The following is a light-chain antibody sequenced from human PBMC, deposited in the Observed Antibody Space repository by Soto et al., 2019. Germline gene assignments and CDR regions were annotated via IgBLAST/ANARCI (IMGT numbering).Light chain of an antibody. J-gene: IGKJ1*01. Sequence: IQRTDSPSTLSGSVVYRVTITFRASQTISSWLAWYQQKPGKAPKLLIYKASTLKSGVPSRFSGSGSGTEFTLTISSLQPDDFATYYCQHYNSYGTFGQGTKVDIK. V-gene: IGKV1-5*03. CDR3: QHYNSYGT. CDR2: KAS. CDR1: QTISSW.